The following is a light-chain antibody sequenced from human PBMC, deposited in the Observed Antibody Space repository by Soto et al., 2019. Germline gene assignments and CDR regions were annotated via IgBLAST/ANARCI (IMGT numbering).Light chain of an antibody. CDR1: QSVSSN. CDR2: GAT. J-gene: IGKJ4*01. CDR3: QQYVNWPPLT. Sequence: EIVLTQSPANLSVSPGERATLSCRASQSVSSNLAWYQQKPGQAPRLLIFGATTRATNISARFTGSGSGTEFTLTISSLQSEDFAVYYCQQYVNWPPLTFGGGTKVEIK. V-gene: IGKV3-15*01.